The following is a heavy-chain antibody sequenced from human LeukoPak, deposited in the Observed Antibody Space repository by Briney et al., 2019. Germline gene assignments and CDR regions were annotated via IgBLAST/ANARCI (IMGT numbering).Heavy chain of an antibody. CDR2: INPNSGGI. D-gene: IGHD6-19*01. J-gene: IGHJ4*02. Sequence: ASVKVSCKASGYTFTGYYMHWVRQAPGQGLEWMGWINPNSGGINYAQKFQGRVTMTRDTSISTAYMELSRLRSDDTAVYYCAREGDSSGWPFDYWGQGTLVTVSS. CDR3: AREGDSSGWPFDY. CDR1: GYTFTGYY. V-gene: IGHV1-2*02.